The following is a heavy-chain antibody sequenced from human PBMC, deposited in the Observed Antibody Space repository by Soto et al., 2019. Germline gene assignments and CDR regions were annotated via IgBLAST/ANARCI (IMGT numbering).Heavy chain of an antibody. J-gene: IGHJ4*02. CDR3: ARHPFGGYAFDS. CDR2: VFYTGSP. V-gene: IGHV4-39*01. Sequence: SETLSLTCTVSGASINSNVHYWCWVRHSPGKGLEWIASVFYTGSPYHNPSLESRVSISVDTPDNQFSLKVTSVTAADTGIYYCARHPFGGYAFDSWGQGTLVTVSS. CDR1: GASINSNVHY. D-gene: IGHD3-16*01.